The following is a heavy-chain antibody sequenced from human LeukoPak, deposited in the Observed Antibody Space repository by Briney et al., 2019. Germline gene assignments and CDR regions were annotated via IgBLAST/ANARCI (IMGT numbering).Heavy chain of an antibody. CDR2: ISSSSSDI. CDR3: ARDLIAYSYGYAGRSNFDY. CDR1: GFTFSSYS. V-gene: IGHV3-21*01. J-gene: IGHJ4*02. D-gene: IGHD5-18*01. Sequence: GGSLRLSCAASGFTFSSYSMNWVRQAPGKGLEWVSSISSSSSDIYYADSVKGRFTISRDNVKKSLYLQMNSLRAEDTAMYYCARDLIAYSYGYAGRSNFDYWGQGTLVTVSS.